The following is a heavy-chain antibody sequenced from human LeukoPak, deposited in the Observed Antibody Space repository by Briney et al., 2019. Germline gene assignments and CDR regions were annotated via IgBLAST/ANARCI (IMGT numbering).Heavy chain of an antibody. Sequence: SETLSLTCTVSGASISNFYWSWIRQPPGKGLEWLGYIYYSGSTNYNPSLKSRVTISVDTSKNQFSLKLSSVTAADTAVYYCARADYYDSSGYSVFDYWGQGTLVTVSS. CDR3: ARADYYDSSGYSVFDY. CDR2: IYYSGST. D-gene: IGHD3-22*01. V-gene: IGHV4-59*01. J-gene: IGHJ4*02. CDR1: GASISNFY.